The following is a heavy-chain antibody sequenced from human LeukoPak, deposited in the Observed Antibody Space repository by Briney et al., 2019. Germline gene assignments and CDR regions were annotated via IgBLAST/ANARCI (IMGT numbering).Heavy chain of an antibody. V-gene: IGHV3-21*01. J-gene: IGHJ4*02. D-gene: IGHD3-22*01. Sequence: PGGSLRLSCAASGFTFSSYSMNWVRQAPGKGLEWVSSMSSSSSYIYYADSVKGRFTISRDNAKNSLYLQMNSLRAEDTAVYYCARQYYYDSSGYYSPINHFDYWGQGTLVTVSS. CDR2: MSSSSSYI. CDR3: ARQYYYDSSGYYSPINHFDY. CDR1: GFTFSSYS.